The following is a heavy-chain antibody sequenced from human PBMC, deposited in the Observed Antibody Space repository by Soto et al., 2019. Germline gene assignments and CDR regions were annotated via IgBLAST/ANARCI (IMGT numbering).Heavy chain of an antibody. V-gene: IGHV1-3*01. D-gene: IGHD3-22*01. J-gene: IGHJ4*02. CDR3: ARVHRGLYYYDSRGHFDY. CDR1: GYTFTSYA. Sequence: ASVKVSCKASGYTFTSYAMHWVRQAPGQRLEWMGWINAGNGNTKYSQKFQGRVTITRDTSASTAYMELSSLRSEDTAVYYCARVHRGLYYYDSRGHFDYWGQGTLVTVSS. CDR2: INAGNGNT.